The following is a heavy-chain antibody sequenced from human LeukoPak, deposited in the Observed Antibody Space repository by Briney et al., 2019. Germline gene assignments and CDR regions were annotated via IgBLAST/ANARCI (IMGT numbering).Heavy chain of an antibody. D-gene: IGHD5-18*01. CDR1: GFIFSIYW. CDR3: ARGGYRYGLDY. V-gene: IGHV3-7*01. J-gene: IGHJ4*02. CDR2: IKEDGSQK. Sequence: GGSLRLSCAAPGFIFSIYWMSWVRQAPRKGLEWVADIKEDGSQKYYVDSVKGRFTISRDNAKNSLYLQMNSLRAEDTAVYYCARGGYRYGLDYWGQGTLVTVSS.